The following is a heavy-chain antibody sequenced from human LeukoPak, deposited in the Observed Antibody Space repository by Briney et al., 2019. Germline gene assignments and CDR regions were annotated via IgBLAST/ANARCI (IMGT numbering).Heavy chain of an antibody. CDR3: AKAHCSSTSCSRADN. CDR2: ISSSSSYI. CDR1: GFTFSSYS. D-gene: IGHD2-2*01. J-gene: IGHJ4*02. Sequence: PGGSLRLSCAASGFTFSSYSMNWVRQAPGKGLEWVSSISSSSSYIYYADSVKGRFTISRDNAKNSLYLQMNSLRAEDTAVYYCAKAHCSSTSCSRADNWGQGTLVTVSS. V-gene: IGHV3-21*01.